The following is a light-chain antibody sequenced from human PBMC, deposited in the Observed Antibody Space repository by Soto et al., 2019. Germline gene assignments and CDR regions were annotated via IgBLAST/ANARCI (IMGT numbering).Light chain of an antibody. CDR1: QTISSW. CDR2: KAS. Sequence: DIQMTQSPSTLSGSVGDRVTITCRASQTISSWLAWYQQKPGKAPKLLIYKASTLKSGVPSRFSGRGSGTEFTLTISSLQPDDFATYYCQQYNFYPYTFGQGTKLEIK. J-gene: IGKJ2*01. CDR3: QQYNFYPYT. V-gene: IGKV1-5*03.